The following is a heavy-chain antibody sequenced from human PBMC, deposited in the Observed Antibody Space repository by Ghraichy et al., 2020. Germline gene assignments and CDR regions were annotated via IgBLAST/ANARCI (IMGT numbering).Heavy chain of an antibody. D-gene: IGHD3-10*01. Sequence: GGSLRLSCAASGFTFSSYSMNWVRQAPGKGLEWVSSISSSSSYIYYADSVKGRFTISRDNAKNSLYLQMNSLRAEDTAVYYCARDSDMVRGGDFDYWGQGTLVTVSS. J-gene: IGHJ4*02. CDR1: GFTFSSYS. CDR3: ARDSDMVRGGDFDY. V-gene: IGHV3-21*01. CDR2: ISSSSSYI.